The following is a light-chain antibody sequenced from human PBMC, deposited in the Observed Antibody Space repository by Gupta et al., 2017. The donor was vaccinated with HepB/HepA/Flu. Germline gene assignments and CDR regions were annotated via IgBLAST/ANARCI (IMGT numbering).Light chain of an antibody. CDR1: QSIGDF. J-gene: IGKJ2*01. Sequence: DIQMTQSPSSLSASVGDRVTITCRATQSIGDFLNWYQQKPGKAPKLLINAASTLRSGVPSRFSGTGSGTEFTRTINSLQPDDFATYYCQQSYTSPRYTFGQGTKVEIK. CDR2: AAS. CDR3: QQSYTSPRYT. V-gene: IGKV1-39*01.